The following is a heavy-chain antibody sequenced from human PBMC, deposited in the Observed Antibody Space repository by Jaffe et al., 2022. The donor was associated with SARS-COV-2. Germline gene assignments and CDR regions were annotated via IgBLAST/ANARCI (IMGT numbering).Heavy chain of an antibody. J-gene: IGHJ6*02. CDR2: VYHSGST. V-gene: IGHV4-4*02. CDR3: ARKIGVPGYGLDV. D-gene: IGHD3-3*01. Sequence: QVQLQESGPGLVEPSGALSLTCAVSGDSITNNNWWSWVRQPPGKGLEWIGEVYHSGSTNYNPSLKSRVTMLVDRSKNQFSLRLSSVTAADTAVYYCARKIGVPGYGLDVWGQGTTVTVSS. CDR1: GDSITNNNW.